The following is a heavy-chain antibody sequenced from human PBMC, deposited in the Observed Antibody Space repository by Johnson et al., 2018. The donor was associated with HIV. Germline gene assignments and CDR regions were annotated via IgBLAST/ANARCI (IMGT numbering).Heavy chain of an antibody. D-gene: IGHD4-17*01. Sequence: QVQLVESGGGVVQPGRSLRLSCAASGFTFSSYAMHWVRQAPGKGLAWVAVISYDGSNKYYADSVKGRLTISRDNSKNTLYLQMSSLRAEDTALYYCARERAVTTKGYDEDAFDIWGQGTMVTVSS. CDR3: ARERAVTTKGYDEDAFDI. V-gene: IGHV3-30-3*01. CDR2: ISYDGSNK. J-gene: IGHJ3*02. CDR1: GFTFSSYA.